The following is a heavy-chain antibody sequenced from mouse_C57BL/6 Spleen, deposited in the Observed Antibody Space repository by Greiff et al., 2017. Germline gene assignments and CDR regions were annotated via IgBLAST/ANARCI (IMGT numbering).Heavy chain of an antibody. CDR2: INPNNGGT. CDR1: GYTFTDYY. V-gene: IGHV1-26*01. CDR3: ARRGLWLREDWYFDV. J-gene: IGHJ1*03. Sequence: EVQLQQSGPELVKPGASVKISCKASGYTFTDYYMNWVKQSHGKSLEWIGDINPNNGGTSYNQKFKGKATLTVDKSSSTAYMELRSLTSEDSAVYYCARRGLWLREDWYFDVWGTGTTVTVSS. D-gene: IGHD2-2*01.